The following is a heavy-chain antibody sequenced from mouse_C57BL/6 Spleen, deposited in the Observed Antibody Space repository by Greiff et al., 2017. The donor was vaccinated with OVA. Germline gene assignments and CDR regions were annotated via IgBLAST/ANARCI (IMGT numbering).Heavy chain of an antibody. J-gene: IGHJ2*01. D-gene: IGHD2-5*01. CDR2: INPNYGTP. CDR1: GYSFTDYN. Sequence: EVQLQQSGPELVKPGASVKISCKASGYSFTDYNMNWVKQSNGKSLEWIGVINPNYGTPSYNQKFKGTATLTLDQSSSTAYMHLNSLTSDDSTVPYCARNYSNYGGSLDYWGQGTTLTVSS. V-gene: IGHV1-39*01. CDR3: ARNYSNYGGSLDY.